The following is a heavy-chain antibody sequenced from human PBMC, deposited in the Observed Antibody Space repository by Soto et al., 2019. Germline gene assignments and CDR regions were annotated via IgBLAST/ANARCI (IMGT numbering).Heavy chain of an antibody. CDR1: GFTFSDHY. Sequence: LRLSCAASGFTFSDHYMDWVRQAPGKGLEWVGRTRNKANSYTTEYAASVKGRFTISRDDSKNSLYLQMNSLKTEDTAVYYCARGYCSNGVCYRYIDLWGRGTLVTVSS. CDR3: ARGYCSNGVCYRYIDL. CDR2: TRNKANSYTT. V-gene: IGHV3-72*01. J-gene: IGHJ2*01. D-gene: IGHD2-8*01.